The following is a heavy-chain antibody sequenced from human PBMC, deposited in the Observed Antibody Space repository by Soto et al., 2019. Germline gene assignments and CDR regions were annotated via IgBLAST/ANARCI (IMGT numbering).Heavy chain of an antibody. Sequence: ESGGGVVQPGRSLRLSCAASGFTFSSYAMHWVRQAPGKGLEWVAVISYDGSNKYYADSVKGRFTISRDNSKNTLYLQMNSLRAEDTAVYYCARPNYYGSGSYYTGGAVDYWGQGTLVTVSS. CDR2: ISYDGSNK. V-gene: IGHV3-30-3*01. J-gene: IGHJ4*02. CDR3: ARPNYYGSGSYYTGGAVDY. D-gene: IGHD3-10*01. CDR1: GFTFSSYA.